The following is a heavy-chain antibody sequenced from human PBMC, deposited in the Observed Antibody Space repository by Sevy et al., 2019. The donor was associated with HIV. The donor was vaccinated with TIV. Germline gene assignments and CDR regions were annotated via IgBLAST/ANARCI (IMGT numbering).Heavy chain of an antibody. D-gene: IGHD3-16*01. CDR3: GGDRGEILSSAFDY. CDR2: ISHDGRNNK. V-gene: IGHV3-30*03. CDR1: GFTFSDFR. J-gene: IGHJ4*02. Sequence: GGSLRLSCAASGFTFSDFRMHWVRQAPGKGLEWVAVISHDGRNNKYNVDSGKGRFTNSRDNSKNTLYLQMNSLGAEETAIYYCGGDRGEILSSAFDYWGQGTLVTVSS.